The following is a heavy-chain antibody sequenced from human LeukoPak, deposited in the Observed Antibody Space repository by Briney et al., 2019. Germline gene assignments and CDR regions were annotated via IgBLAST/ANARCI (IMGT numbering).Heavy chain of an antibody. CDR3: ARDHLPGIVATHYYYYYYMDV. V-gene: IGHV1-46*01. CDR2: INPSGGST. J-gene: IGHJ6*03. D-gene: IGHD5-12*01. CDR1: GYTFTSYY. Sequence: ASVKVSCKASGYTFTSYYMHWVRQAPGQGLEWMGIINPSGGSTSYAQKFQGRVTMTRDTSTSTVYMELSSLRSEDTAVYYCARDHLPGIVATHYYYYYYMDVWGKGTTVTISS.